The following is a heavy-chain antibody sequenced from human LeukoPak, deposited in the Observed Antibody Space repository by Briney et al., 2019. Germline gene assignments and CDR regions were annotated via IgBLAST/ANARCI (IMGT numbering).Heavy chain of an antibody. CDR1: GYTFTDFY. D-gene: IGHD3-10*01. Sequence: GASVKVSCKASGYTFTDFYIHWVRQAPGQGLEWMGWINPNSGGTNYAQKFQGRVTMTRDTSISTLYMELNSLRSDDTAVYYCARDHISGKDDRNFDYWGQGTLVTVSS. CDR2: INPNSGGT. V-gene: IGHV1-2*02. J-gene: IGHJ4*02. CDR3: ARDHISGKDDRNFDY.